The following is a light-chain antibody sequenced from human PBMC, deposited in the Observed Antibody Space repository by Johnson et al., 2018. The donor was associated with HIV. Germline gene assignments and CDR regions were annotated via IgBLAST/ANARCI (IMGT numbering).Light chain of an antibody. CDR1: SSNIERNT. CDR3: ATWDDSPNGPSDV. J-gene: IGLJ1*01. Sequence: QSVLTQPPSVSVTPGQRVTISCSGSSSNIERNTVNWYQQLPGAAPKLLIYGDHQRPSGVPDRFSGSKSGTSASLAISGLQAEDEADYYCATWDDSPNGPSDVFGSGTKVTVL. V-gene: IGLV1-44*01. CDR2: GDH.